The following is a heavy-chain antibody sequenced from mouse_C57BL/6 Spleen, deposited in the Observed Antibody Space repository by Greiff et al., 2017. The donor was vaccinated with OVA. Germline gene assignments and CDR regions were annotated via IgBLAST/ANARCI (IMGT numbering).Heavy chain of an antibody. Sequence: VKLMESGPELVKPGASVKISCKASGYAFSSSWMNWVKQRPGKGLEWIGRIYPGDGDTNYNGKFKGKATLTADKSSSTAYMQLSSLTSEDSAVYFCARSYGYYFDYWGQGTTLTVSS. J-gene: IGHJ2*01. CDR2: IYPGDGDT. CDR3: ARSYGYYFDY. D-gene: IGHD1-1*01. V-gene: IGHV1-82*01. CDR1: GYAFSSSW.